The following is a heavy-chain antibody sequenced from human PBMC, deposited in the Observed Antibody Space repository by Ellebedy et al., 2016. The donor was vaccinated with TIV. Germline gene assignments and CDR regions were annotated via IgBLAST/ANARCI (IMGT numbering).Heavy chain of an antibody. D-gene: IGHD3-10*01. CDR3: AKDTRITMVRGVTFDY. V-gene: IGHV3-23*01. Sequence: GGSLRLSXAASGFTFSSYAMSWVRQAPGKGLEWVSAISGSGGSTYYADSVKGRFTISRDNSKNTLYLQMNSLRAEDTAVYYCAKDTRITMVRGVTFDYWGQGTLVTVSS. J-gene: IGHJ4*02. CDR1: GFTFSSYA. CDR2: ISGSGGST.